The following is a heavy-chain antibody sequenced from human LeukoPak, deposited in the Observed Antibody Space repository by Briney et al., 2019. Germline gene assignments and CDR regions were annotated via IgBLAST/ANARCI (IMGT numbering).Heavy chain of an antibody. J-gene: IGHJ4*02. CDR2: ISGSGGTT. D-gene: IGHD2-21*02. V-gene: IGHV3-23*01. CDR3: AKDRGRIVVVTAPDY. Sequence: EPGGSLRLSCAASGFIFSRYGMSWVRQAPGKGLEWVSAISGSGGTTYYADSVKGRFTISRDNSKNTLYLQMNSLRAEDTAVYYCAKDRGRIVVVTAPDYWGQGTLVTVSS. CDR1: GFIFSRYG.